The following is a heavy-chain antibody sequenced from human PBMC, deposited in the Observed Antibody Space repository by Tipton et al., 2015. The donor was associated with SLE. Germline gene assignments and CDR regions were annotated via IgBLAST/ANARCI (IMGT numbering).Heavy chain of an antibody. V-gene: IGHV3-9*01. CDR2: ISHNGDGI. CDR3: AKGHGVVPGDVDV. Sequence: SLRLSCAASGLTFGIYAMHWVRQSPGRGLEWVAGISHNGDGIAYADSVKGRFTISRDNGKNSLYLQMNSLRTEDTASYYCAKGHGVVPGDVDVWGKGTTVTVSS. D-gene: IGHD2-21*02. J-gene: IGHJ6*04. CDR1: GLTFGIYA.